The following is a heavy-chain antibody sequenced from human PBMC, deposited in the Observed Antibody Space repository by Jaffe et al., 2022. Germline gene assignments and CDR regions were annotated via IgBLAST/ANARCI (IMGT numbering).Heavy chain of an antibody. J-gene: IGHJ3*02. CDR2: ISSSGSTI. D-gene: IGHD3-10*01. Sequence: EVQLVESGGGLVQPGGSLRLSCAASGFTFSSYEMNWVRQAPGKGLEWVSYISSSGSTIYYADSVKGRFTISRDNAKNSLYLQMNSLRAEDTAVYYCARDESMVRGVMDLSDAFDIWGQGTMVTVSS. CDR1: GFTFSSYE. CDR3: ARDESMVRGVMDLSDAFDI. V-gene: IGHV3-48*03.